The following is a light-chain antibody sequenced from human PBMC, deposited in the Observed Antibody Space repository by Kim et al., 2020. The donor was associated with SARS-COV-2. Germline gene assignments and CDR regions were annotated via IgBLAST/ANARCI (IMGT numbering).Light chain of an antibody. CDR2: GAS. V-gene: IGKV3-20*01. J-gene: IGKJ1*01. CDR3: QQYGSSRWT. CDR1: QSVSSSY. Sequence: EFVLTQSPGTLSLSPGERATLSCRASQSVSSSYSAWYQHTPGQAPRLLIYGASSRATGIPDRFSGSGSGTEFTLTISRLEPEDFAVYYCQQYGSSRWTFGQGTKVEIK.